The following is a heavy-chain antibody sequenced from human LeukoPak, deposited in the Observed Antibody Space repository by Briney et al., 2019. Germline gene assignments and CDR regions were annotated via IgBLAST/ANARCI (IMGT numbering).Heavy chain of an antibody. V-gene: IGHV3-74*01. J-gene: IGHJ5*02. D-gene: IGHD3-3*01. CDR1: GFTFSSYW. CDR3: ARTYDFWSGYLMA. CDR2: INSDGSST. Sequence: GGSLRLSCAASGFTFSSYWMHWVRQAPGKGLVWVSRINSDGSSTSYADSVKGRFTDSRDNAKNTLYLQMNSLRAEDTAVYYCARTYDFWSGYLMAWGQGTLVTVSS.